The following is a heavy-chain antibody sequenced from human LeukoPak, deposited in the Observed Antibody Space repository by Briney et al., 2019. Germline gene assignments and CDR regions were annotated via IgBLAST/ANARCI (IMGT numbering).Heavy chain of an antibody. D-gene: IGHD3-3*01. CDR1: GGSISSYY. CDR2: IYTSGST. CDR3: ARDTYDFWSGYYTGSDY. Sequence: SETLSLTCTVSGGSISSYYWSWIRQPAGKGLEWIGRIYTSGSTNHNPSLKSRVTMSVDTSKNQFSLKLSSVTAADTAVYYCARDTYDFWSGYYTGSDYWGQGTLVTVSS. J-gene: IGHJ4*02. V-gene: IGHV4-4*07.